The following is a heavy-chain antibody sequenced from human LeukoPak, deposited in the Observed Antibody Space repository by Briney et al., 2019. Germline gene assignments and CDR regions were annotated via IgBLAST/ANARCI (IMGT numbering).Heavy chain of an antibody. Sequence: ASVKVSCTASGYTFTSFNINWVRQATGQGLEWMGWMKPNNGHTGYAQKFQGRVTMTRNTSTSTAYMELSSLRAEDTAVYYCATPRGYYCSSTSCYALDYWGQGTLVTVSS. CDR3: ATPRGYYCSSTSCYALDY. CDR2: MKPNNGHT. D-gene: IGHD2-2*01. V-gene: IGHV1-8*01. CDR1: GYTFTSFN. J-gene: IGHJ4*02.